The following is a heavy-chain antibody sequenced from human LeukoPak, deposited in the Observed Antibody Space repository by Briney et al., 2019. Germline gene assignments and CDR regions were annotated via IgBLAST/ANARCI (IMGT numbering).Heavy chain of an antibody. Sequence: SETLSLTCTVSGGSISSYYWSWIRQPPGKGLEWIGYIYYSGSTNYNPSLKSRVTISVDTSKNQFSLKLSSVTAADTAVYYCARLRNYYDSSGYYYFFDYWGQGTLVTVSS. CDR1: GGSISSYY. D-gene: IGHD3-22*01. CDR2: IYYSGST. CDR3: ARLRNYYDSSGYYYFFDY. V-gene: IGHV4-59*08. J-gene: IGHJ4*02.